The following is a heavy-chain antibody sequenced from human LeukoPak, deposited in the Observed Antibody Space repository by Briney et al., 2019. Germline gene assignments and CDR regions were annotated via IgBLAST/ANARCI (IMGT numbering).Heavy chain of an antibody. J-gene: IGHJ4*03. CDR2: IDHRGDT. D-gene: IGHD5-24*01. CDR3: ARGATISETGYFDF. V-gene: IGHV4-34*01. Sequence: PSETLSLTCAVYGGSFSRYYWSWIRQSPGKGLEWIAEIDHRGDTNYNPSVKSRVTISVDTSKNQFSLKVRSLSAADTAVNYCARGATISETGYFDFWGQGTLVTVSS. CDR1: GGSFSRYY.